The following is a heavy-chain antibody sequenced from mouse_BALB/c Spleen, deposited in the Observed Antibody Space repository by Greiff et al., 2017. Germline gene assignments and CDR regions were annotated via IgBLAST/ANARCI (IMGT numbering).Heavy chain of an antibody. D-gene: IGHD1-1*01. Sequence: VQLQQSGAELVKPGASVKLSCTASGFNIKDTYMHWVKQRPEQGLEWIGRIDPANGNTKYDPKFQGKATITADTSSNTAYLQLSSLTSEDTAVYYCARIYYYGSPDDFDYWGQGTTLTVSS. CDR2: IDPANGNT. CDR1: GFNIKDTY. CDR3: ARIYYYGSPDDFDY. J-gene: IGHJ2*01. V-gene: IGHV14-3*02.